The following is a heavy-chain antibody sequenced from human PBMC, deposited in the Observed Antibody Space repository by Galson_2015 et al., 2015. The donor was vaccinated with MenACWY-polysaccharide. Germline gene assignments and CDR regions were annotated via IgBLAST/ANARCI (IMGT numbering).Heavy chain of an antibody. J-gene: IGHJ4*02. CDR1: GFTFSSYW. V-gene: IGHV3-74*03. Sequence: SLRLSCAASGFTFSSYWMHWVRQAPGKGLVWVSRVNSDGSSITYADSVKGRFTISRDNAKNTLYLQMNSLRAEDTAVYYCARAPGGGFYGSGSFVDYWGQGTLVSVSS. D-gene: IGHD3-10*01. CDR3: ARAPGGGFYGSGSFVDY. CDR2: VNSDGSSI.